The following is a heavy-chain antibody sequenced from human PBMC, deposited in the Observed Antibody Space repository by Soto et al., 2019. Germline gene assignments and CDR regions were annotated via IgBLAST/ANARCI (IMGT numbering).Heavy chain of an antibody. J-gene: IGHJ4*02. Sequence: ASVKVSCKASGYTFTIYAMHWVRQAPGQRLEWMGWINAGNGNTKYSQKFQGRVTITRDTSASTAYMELSSLRSEDTAVYYCAARGVNSSGWYETLFDYWGQGALVTVSS. CDR3: AARGVNSSGWYETLFDY. CDR2: INAGNGNT. CDR1: GYTFTIYA. V-gene: IGHV1-3*01. D-gene: IGHD6-19*01.